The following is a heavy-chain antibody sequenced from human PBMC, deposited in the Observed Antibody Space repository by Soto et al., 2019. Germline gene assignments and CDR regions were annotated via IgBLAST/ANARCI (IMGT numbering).Heavy chain of an antibody. V-gene: IGHV4-4*07. Sequence: SETLSLTCTVSGGSISSYYWSWIRQPAGKGLEWIGRIYTSGGTNYNPSLKSRVTMSVDTSKNQFSLKLSSVTAADTAVYYCARDLRLYGALDYWGQGTLVTVSS. CDR3: ARDLRLYGALDY. D-gene: IGHD4-17*01. J-gene: IGHJ4*02. CDR1: GGSISSYY. CDR2: IYTSGGT.